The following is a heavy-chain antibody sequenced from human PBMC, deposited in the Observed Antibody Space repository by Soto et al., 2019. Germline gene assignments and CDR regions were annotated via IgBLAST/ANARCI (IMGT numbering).Heavy chain of an antibody. CDR1: GYTLTGLS. Sequence: ASVKVSCKVSGYTLTGLSMHWVRQAPGKGLEWMGGFDPEDGETIYAQKFQGRVTMTEDTSTDTAYMELSSLRSEDTAVYYCATVQSPGGVLRFLNPWGQGTLVTVSS. J-gene: IGHJ5*02. V-gene: IGHV1-24*01. D-gene: IGHD3-3*01. CDR3: ATVQSPGGVLRFLNP. CDR2: FDPEDGET.